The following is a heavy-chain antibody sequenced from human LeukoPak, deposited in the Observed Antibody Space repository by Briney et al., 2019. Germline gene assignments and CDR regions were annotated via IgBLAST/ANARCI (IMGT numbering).Heavy chain of an antibody. CDR1: GGTFSSYA. D-gene: IGHD1-1*01. CDR3: ARDLGQLNFDY. Sequence: SVKVSCKASGGTFSSYAISWVRQAPGQGLEWMGRIIPILGIANYAQKFQGRVTITADKSTSTAYMELSSLRSEDTAVYYCARDLGQLNFDYWGQGTLVTVSS. J-gene: IGHJ4*02. V-gene: IGHV1-69*04. CDR2: IIPILGIA.